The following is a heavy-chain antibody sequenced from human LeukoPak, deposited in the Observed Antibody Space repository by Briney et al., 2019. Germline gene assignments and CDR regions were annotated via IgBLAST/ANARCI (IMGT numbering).Heavy chain of an antibody. CDR2: ISGSGGST. J-gene: IGHJ4*02. CDR1: GFTFSSYA. D-gene: IGHD2-21*02. V-gene: IGHV3-23*01. Sequence: GGSLRLSCAASGFTFSSYAMSWVRQAPGKGLEWVSAISGSGGSTYYADSVKGRFTISRDNSKNTLYLQMNSLRAEDTAVYYCAKVLPDCGGDCYLYYFDYWGQGTLVTVSS. CDR3: AKVLPDCGGDCYLYYFDY.